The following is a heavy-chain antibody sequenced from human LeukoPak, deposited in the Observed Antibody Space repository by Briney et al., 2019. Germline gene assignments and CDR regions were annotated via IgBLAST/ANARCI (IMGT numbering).Heavy chain of an antibody. CDR1: GYTFTGYY. J-gene: IGHJ5*02. CDR3: ARKTGYYGSGSRALGWFDP. D-gene: IGHD3-10*01. Sequence: GASVKVSCKASGYTFTGYYMHRVRQAPGQGLEWMGWINPNSGGTNYAQKFQGRVTMARDTSISTAYMELSRLRSDDTAVYYCARKTGYYGSGSRALGWFDPWGQGTLVTVSS. V-gene: IGHV1-2*02. CDR2: INPNSGGT.